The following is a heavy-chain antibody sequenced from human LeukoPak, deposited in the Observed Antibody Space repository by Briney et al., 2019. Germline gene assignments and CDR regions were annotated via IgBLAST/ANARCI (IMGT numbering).Heavy chain of an antibody. CDR1: GFTFSSYG. J-gene: IGHJ3*02. V-gene: IGHV3-30*02. Sequence: GGSLRLSCAASGFTFSSYGMHWVRKAPGKGLEWVAFIRYDGSNKYYADSVKGRFTISRDNSKNTLYLQMNSLRAEDSAVYHCARGPYCGGGTCYTLGAFDIWGQGTLASVSS. D-gene: IGHD2-15*01. CDR2: IRYDGSNK. CDR3: ARGPYCGGGTCYTLGAFDI.